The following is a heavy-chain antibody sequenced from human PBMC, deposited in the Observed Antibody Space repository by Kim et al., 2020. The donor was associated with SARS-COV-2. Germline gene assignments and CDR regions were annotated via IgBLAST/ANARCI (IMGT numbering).Heavy chain of an antibody. CDR1: GYSFTSYW. Sequence: GESLKISCKGSGYSFTSYWISWVRQMPGKGLEWMGRIDPSDSYTNYSPSFQGHVTISADKSISTAYLQWSSLKASDTAMYYCARLRTEHYDSFPHDAFDIWGQGTMVTVSS. V-gene: IGHV5-10-1*01. D-gene: IGHD3-3*01. J-gene: IGHJ3*02. CDR2: IDPSDSYT. CDR3: ARLRTEHYDSFPHDAFDI.